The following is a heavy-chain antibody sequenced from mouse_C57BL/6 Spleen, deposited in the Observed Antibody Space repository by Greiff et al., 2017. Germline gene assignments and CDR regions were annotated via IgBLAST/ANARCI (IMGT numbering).Heavy chain of an antibody. J-gene: IGHJ2*01. CDR2: IYWDDDK. CDR3: ARRVVRGILDD. D-gene: IGHD2-1*01. Sequence: QVTLKVSGPGILQSSQTLSLTCSFSGFSLSTSGMGVSWIRQPSGKGLEWLAHIYWDDDKRYNPSLKSRLTISKDTARNQVLLKNSSVETADTTTYYCARRVVRGILDDWGQGTTLAVSS. CDR1: GFSLSTSGMG. V-gene: IGHV8-12*01.